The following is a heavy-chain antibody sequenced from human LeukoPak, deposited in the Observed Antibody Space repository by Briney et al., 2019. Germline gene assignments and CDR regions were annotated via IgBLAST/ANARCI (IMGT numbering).Heavy chain of an antibody. Sequence: SETLSLTCAVYGGSFSGYFWSWIRQPPGKGLEWIGEINHSGSTHYKPSLKNRVTISVDMSKNQFSLKLSFVTAADTAVYYYARESPRNYYDSSGYYRVRYWFDPWGQGTLVTVSS. CDR1: GGSFSGYF. CDR2: INHSGST. J-gene: IGHJ5*02. CDR3: ARESPRNYYDSSGYYRVRYWFDP. D-gene: IGHD3-22*01. V-gene: IGHV4-34*01.